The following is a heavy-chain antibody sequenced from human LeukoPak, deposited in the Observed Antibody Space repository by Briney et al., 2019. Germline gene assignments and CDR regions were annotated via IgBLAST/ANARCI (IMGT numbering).Heavy chain of an antibody. V-gene: IGHV5-51*01. CDR3: VIHQRWSYHFDF. CDR1: GYSFRNYW. J-gene: IGHJ4*02. CDR2: IFPGGSDT. D-gene: IGHD1-26*01. Sequence: EAPLQISCDASGYSFRNYWICWGRQPPGEGLEWMAIIFPGGSDTKYSPSFQGQVTLSADTSINTAYLQWDSLKASDSAIYYCVIHQRWSYHFDFWSQGTLVTVSS.